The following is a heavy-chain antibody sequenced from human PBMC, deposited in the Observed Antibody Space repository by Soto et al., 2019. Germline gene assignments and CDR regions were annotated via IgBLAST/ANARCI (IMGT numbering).Heavy chain of an antibody. D-gene: IGHD6-13*01. CDR3: TRDASRDSSARGWFDP. CDR2: IWNDGSNK. V-gene: IGHV3-33*01. CDR1: GFTFSSYG. J-gene: IGHJ5*02. Sequence: PGGSLRLSCAASGFTFSSYGMHWVRQAPGKGLEWVSVIWNDGSNKYYADSVKGRFTISRDNSKNTLDLQMNSLRGEDTAVYYCTRDASRDSSARGWFDPWGPGTLVTVSS.